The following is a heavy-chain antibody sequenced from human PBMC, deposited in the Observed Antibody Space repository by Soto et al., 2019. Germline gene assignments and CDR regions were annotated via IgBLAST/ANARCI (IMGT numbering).Heavy chain of an antibody. CDR3: ARVRGNDYTGYYGMDV. CDR2: IIPIFGTA. Sequence: ASVKVSCKASGGTFSSYSISWVRQAPGQGLEWMGGIIPIFGTANYAQKFQGRVTITADESTSTAYMELSSLRSDDTAVYYCARVRGNDYTGYYGMDVWGQGTTVTVSS. D-gene: IGHD4-4*01. J-gene: IGHJ6*02. CDR1: GGTFSSYS. V-gene: IGHV1-69*13.